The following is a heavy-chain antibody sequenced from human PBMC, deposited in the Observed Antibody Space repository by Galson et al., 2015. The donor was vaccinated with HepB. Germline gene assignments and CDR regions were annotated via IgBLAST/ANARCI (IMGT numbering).Heavy chain of an antibody. CDR3: VRVLGHYYYGLDV. Sequence: SLRLSCAASGLTISNNWMHWVRQVPGKGLVWVSRVSYDGGTTNYADSVKGRFTISRDIAKNTLYLHMNSLRAEDTAVYYCVRVLGHYYYGLDVWGQGTTVTVSS. CDR1: GLTISNNW. J-gene: IGHJ6*02. CDR2: VSYDGGTT. V-gene: IGHV3-74*01.